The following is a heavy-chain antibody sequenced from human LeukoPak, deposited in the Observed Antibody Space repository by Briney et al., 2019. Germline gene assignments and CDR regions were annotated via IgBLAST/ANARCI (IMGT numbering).Heavy chain of an antibody. Sequence: GESLRLSCAASGFTFSSYGMHWVRQAPGKGLEWVAFIRYDGSNKYYADSVKGRFTISRDNSKNTLYLQMNSLRAEDTAVYYCAKDPRTIDSSGDDAFDIWGQGTTVTVSS. D-gene: IGHD3-22*01. CDR2: IRYDGSNK. CDR3: AKDPRTIDSSGDDAFDI. J-gene: IGHJ3*02. CDR1: GFTFSSYG. V-gene: IGHV3-30*02.